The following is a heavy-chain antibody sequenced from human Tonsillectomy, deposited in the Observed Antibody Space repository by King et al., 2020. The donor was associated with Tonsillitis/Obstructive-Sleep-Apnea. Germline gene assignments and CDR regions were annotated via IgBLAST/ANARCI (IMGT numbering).Heavy chain of an antibody. CDR2: IWYDGSNK. D-gene: IGHD3-16*02. V-gene: IGHV3-33*01. CDR3: ARDRRLRLGELSSPLAY. CDR1: GFTFSSYG. J-gene: IGHJ4*02. Sequence: VQLVESGGGVVQPGRSLRLSCAASGFTFSSYGMHWVRQAPGKGLEWVAVIWYDGSNKYYADSVKGRFTISRDNSKNTLYLQMNSLRAEDTAVYYCARDRRLRLGELSSPLAYWGQGTLVTVSS.